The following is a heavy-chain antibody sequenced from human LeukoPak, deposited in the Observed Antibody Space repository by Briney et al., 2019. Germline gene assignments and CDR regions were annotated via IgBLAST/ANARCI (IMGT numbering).Heavy chain of an antibody. CDR1: GGSLSGYY. V-gene: IGHV4-34*01. J-gene: IGHJ4*02. CDR3: ASRKLRMVRGVSAFDY. D-gene: IGHD3-10*01. Sequence: SETLSLTCAVYGGSLSGYYWSWIRQPPGKGLEWIGEINHSGSTNYNPSLKSRVTISVDTSKNQFSLKLSSVTAADTAVYYCASRKLRMVRGVSAFDYWGQGTLVTVSS. CDR2: INHSGST.